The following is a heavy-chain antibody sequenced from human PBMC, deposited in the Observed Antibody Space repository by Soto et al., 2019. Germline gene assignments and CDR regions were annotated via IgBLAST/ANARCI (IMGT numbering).Heavy chain of an antibody. D-gene: IGHD2-15*01. CDR3: ARDRPLLVVVSDDAFDI. J-gene: IGHJ3*02. V-gene: IGHV1-69*04. Sequence: SVKVSCKASGGTFSSYTISWVRQAPGQGLEWMGRIIPILGIANYAQKFQGRVTITADKSTSTAYMELSSLRSEDTAVYYCARDRPLLVVVSDDAFDIWGQGTMVTVSS. CDR1: GGTFSSYT. CDR2: IIPILGIA.